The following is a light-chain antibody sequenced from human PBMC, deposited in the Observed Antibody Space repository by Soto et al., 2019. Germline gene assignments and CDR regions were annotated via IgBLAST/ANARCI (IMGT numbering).Light chain of an antibody. Sequence: QSVLTQPPSVSGAPGQGVTISCTGSSSSIGAGYDVHWYQQVPGTAPKLLIYGNSNRPSGVPDRFSGSKSGTSASLAITGLQAEDEADYYCQSYDSSLSDFYVFGTGTKVTVL. CDR1: SSSIGAGYD. V-gene: IGLV1-40*01. CDR2: GNS. J-gene: IGLJ1*01. CDR3: QSYDSSLSDFYV.